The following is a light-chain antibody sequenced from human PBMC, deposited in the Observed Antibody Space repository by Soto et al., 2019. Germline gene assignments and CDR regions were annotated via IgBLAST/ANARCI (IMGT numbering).Light chain of an antibody. V-gene: IGLV2-14*03. Sequence: QSALTQPASVSGSPGQSITISCTGTSSDVGGYKNVSWYQQHPGKAPKLMIYDVSNRPSGISNRFSGSKSANTASLTISGLQAEDEADYYCGSYTSSSTLYVFGTGTKLT. CDR1: SSDVGGYKN. CDR3: GSYTSSSTLYV. J-gene: IGLJ1*01. CDR2: DVS.